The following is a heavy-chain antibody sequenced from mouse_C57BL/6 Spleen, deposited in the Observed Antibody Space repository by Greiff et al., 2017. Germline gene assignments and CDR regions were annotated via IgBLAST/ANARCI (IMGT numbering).Heavy chain of an antibody. CDR1: GYSFTDYN. CDR2: INPNYGTT. Sequence: VQLKESGPELVKPGASVKISCKASGYSFTDYNMNWVKQSNGKSLEWIGVINPNYGTTSYNQKFKGKATLTVDQSSSTAYMQLNSLTSEDSSVYYCARSGWDGGYAMDYWGQGTSVTVSS. J-gene: IGHJ4*01. CDR3: ARSGWDGGYAMDY. D-gene: IGHD4-1*01. V-gene: IGHV1-39*01.